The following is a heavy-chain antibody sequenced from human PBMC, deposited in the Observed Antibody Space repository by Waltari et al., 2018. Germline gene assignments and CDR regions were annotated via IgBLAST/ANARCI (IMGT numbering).Heavy chain of an antibody. D-gene: IGHD3-16*02. Sequence: QLQLQESGPGLVKPSETLSLNCTVSGGYISSRSYYWGWFRQPPAKGLEWIGSIYYSGSTYYNPSLKSRVTISVDTSKNQFSLKLSSVTAADTAVYYCARHLNYDYVWGSYRNKLTLFDYWGQGTLVTVSS. CDR3: ARHLNYDYVWGSYRNKLTLFDY. CDR1: GGYISSRSYY. J-gene: IGHJ4*02. V-gene: IGHV4-39*07. CDR2: IYYSGST.